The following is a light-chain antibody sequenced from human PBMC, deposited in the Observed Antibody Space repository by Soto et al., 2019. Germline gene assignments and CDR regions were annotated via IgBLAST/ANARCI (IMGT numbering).Light chain of an antibody. J-gene: IGLJ2*01. CDR3: GTWDSSLSGGV. CDR1: SSNIGSNY. Sequence: QSVLTQPPSVPAAPGQKVTISCSGSSSNIGSNYVSWYQQLPGTAPKLLIYDNNKRRSGIPDRFSGSKSGTSATLGITGLQTGDEAHYYRGTWDSSLSGGVFGGGTKLTVL. CDR2: DNN. V-gene: IGLV1-51*01.